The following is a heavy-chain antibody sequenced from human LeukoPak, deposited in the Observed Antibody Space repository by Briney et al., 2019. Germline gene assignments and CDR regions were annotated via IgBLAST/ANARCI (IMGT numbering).Heavy chain of an antibody. CDR3: ARSVVVVAATRVGYYYYYMDV. Sequence: GASVKVSCKASGYTFTGYYMHWVRQAPGQGLEWMGWINPNSGGTNYAQRFQGRVTMTRDTSISTAYMELSRLRSDDTAVYYCARSVVVVAATRVGYYYYYMDVWGKGTTVTISS. CDR2: INPNSGGT. D-gene: IGHD2-15*01. CDR1: GYTFTGYY. J-gene: IGHJ6*03. V-gene: IGHV1-2*02.